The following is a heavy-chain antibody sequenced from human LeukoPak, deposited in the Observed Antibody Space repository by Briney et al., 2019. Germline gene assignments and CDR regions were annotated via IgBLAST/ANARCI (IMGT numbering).Heavy chain of an antibody. CDR1: GGSISSYY. Sequence: SETLSLTCTVSGGSISSYYWSWIRQPPGKGLEWIGYIYYSGSTNYNPSLKSRVTISVDTSKNQFSLKLSSVTAADTVVYYCARQIRITIFGVVTQFMDVWGKGTTVTASS. J-gene: IGHJ6*03. V-gene: IGHV4-59*01. D-gene: IGHD3-3*01. CDR3: ARQIRITIFGVVTQFMDV. CDR2: IYYSGST.